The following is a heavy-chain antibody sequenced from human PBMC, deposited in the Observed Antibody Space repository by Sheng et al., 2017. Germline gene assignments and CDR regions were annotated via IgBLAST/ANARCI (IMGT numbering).Heavy chain of an antibody. Sequence: QVQLVESGGGVVQPGRSLRLSCAASGFTFSSYGMHWVRQAPGKGLEWVAVIWYDGSNKYYADSVKGRFTISRDNSKNTLYLQMNSLRAEDTAVYYCARDLQAAMVTGNNFDYWGQGTLVTVSS. CDR2: IWYDGSNK. CDR1: GFTFSSYG. J-gene: IGHJ4*02. V-gene: IGHV3-33*01. CDR3: ARDLQAAMVTGNNFDY. D-gene: IGHD5-18*01.